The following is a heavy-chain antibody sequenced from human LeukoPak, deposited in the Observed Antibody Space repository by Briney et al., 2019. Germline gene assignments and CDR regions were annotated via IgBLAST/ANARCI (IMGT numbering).Heavy chain of an antibody. J-gene: IGHJ3*02. CDR2: MYYRGST. V-gene: IGHV4-59*01. Sequence: SETLTLTCTVSGVSISNYASRWIRQPPGKGLEWIGYMYYRGSTNYNPSLKSRVTISVDASKNKFALKLSSVTAADTAVYYCARFMIKFEGVIANAFDIWGQGTMVTVSS. D-gene: IGHD3-16*02. CDR1: GVSISNYA. CDR3: ARFMIKFEGVIANAFDI.